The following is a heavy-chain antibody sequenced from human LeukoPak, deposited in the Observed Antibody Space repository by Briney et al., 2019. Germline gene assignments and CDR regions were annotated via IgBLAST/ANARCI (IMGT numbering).Heavy chain of an antibody. Sequence: GGSLRLSCAASGFTFSSYGTHWVRQAPGKGLEWVAFIRYDGSNKYYADSVKGRFTISRDNSKNTLYLQMNSLRAEDTAVYYCAKDETVGAFVSDAFDIWGQGTMVTVSS. CDR3: AKDETVGAFVSDAFDI. CDR1: GFTFSSYG. D-gene: IGHD1-26*01. V-gene: IGHV3-30*02. J-gene: IGHJ3*02. CDR2: IRYDGSNK.